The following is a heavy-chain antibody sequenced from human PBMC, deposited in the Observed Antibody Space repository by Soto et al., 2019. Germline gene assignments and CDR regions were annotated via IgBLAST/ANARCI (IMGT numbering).Heavy chain of an antibody. Sequence: SVKVSCKASGGTFSSYAISWVRQAPGQGLEWMGGIIPIFGTANYAQKFQGRVTITADESTSTAYMELSSLRSEDTAVHYLASAIVPAAMSYYYYYGMDVWGQGTTVTVSS. J-gene: IGHJ6*02. CDR3: ASAIVPAAMSYYYYYGMDV. CDR2: IIPIFGTA. D-gene: IGHD2-2*01. V-gene: IGHV1-69*13. CDR1: GGTFSSYA.